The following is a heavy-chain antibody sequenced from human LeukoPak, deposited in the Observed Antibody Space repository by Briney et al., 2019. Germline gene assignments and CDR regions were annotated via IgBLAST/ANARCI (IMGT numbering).Heavy chain of an antibody. CDR3: ARLPNYYDILTGYYS. V-gene: IGHV4-39*01. D-gene: IGHD3-9*01. CDR2: IYYSGST. J-gene: IGHJ4*02. CDR1: GGSISSSSYY. Sequence: SETLSLTCTVSGGSISSSSYYWGWIRPPPGKGLEWIGSIYYSGSTYYNPSLKSRVTISVDTSKNQFSLKLSSVTAADTAVYYCARLPNYYDILTGYYSWGQGTLVTVSS.